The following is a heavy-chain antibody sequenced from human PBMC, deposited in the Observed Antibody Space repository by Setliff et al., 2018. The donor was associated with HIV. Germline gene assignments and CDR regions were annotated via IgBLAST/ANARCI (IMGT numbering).Heavy chain of an antibody. CDR3: AKPLPTANGWHRVFDF. CDR2: FGYSGSDT. V-gene: IGHV3-23*01. CDR1: GFTFYTYA. D-gene: IGHD6-19*01. J-gene: IGHJ4*02. Sequence: LRLSCAASGFTFYTYAMSLVRQAPGKGLEWVSTFGYSGSDTYYADSVKGRFTISRDNSKGILYLQMNSLRVEDTAMYYCAKPLPTANGWHRVFDFWGQGTSVTVSS.